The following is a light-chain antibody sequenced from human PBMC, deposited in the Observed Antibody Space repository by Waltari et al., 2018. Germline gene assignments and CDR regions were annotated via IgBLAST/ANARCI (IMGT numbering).Light chain of an antibody. CDR2: WTS. CDR1: QSVLYSSNNRNY. CDR3: QQYYSTPST. J-gene: IGKJ2*02. Sequence: DIMMTKYPDSLAVSLVERETIHCKSRQSVLYSSNNRNYIAWYQQKPGQPPKLLISWTSTLASGVPERFSGSGSATDFTLTIDSLQAEDVAVYYCQQYYSTPSTFAQGTKLEIK. V-gene: IGKV4-1*01.